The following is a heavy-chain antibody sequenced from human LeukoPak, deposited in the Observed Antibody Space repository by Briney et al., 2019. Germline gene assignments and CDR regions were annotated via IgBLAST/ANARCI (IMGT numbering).Heavy chain of an antibody. Sequence: GGSLRLSCAASGFTFNTYAMSWVRQAPGKGLEWVSSMSGSGSSTYYADSVMGRFTISRDNSKNTLYLQMNSLRAEDTAVYFCTTWVGAHFDFWGQGTLVTVSS. CDR1: GFTFNTYA. J-gene: IGHJ4*02. CDR3: TTWVGAHFDF. D-gene: IGHD1-26*01. CDR2: MSGSGSST. V-gene: IGHV3-23*01.